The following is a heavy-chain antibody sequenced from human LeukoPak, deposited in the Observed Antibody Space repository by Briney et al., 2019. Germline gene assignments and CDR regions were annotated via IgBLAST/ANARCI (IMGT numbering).Heavy chain of an antibody. CDR1: GFTFSSYW. D-gene: IGHD6-19*01. V-gene: IGHV3-74*01. J-gene: IGHJ3*02. Sequence: GGSLRLSCAASGFTFSSYWMHWVRQAPGKGLVWVSRINGDGSSTTYADSVKGRFTISRDNAKNTLYLQMNSLRAEDTAVYYCARDHGARSPYSSGWYDAFDIWGQGTMVTVSS. CDR3: ARDHGARSPYSSGWYDAFDI. CDR2: INGDGSST.